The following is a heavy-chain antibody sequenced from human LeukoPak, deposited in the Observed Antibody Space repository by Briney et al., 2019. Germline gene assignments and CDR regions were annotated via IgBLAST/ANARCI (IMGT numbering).Heavy chain of an antibody. CDR1: GDSVSSNSAA. D-gene: IGHD6-13*01. CDR2: TYYRSKRYN. CDR3: ARDPYGSSSWYRWFDP. J-gene: IGHJ5*02. V-gene: IGHV6-1*01. Sequence: SQTLSLTCVISGDSVSSNSAAWNWIRQSPSRGLEWLGRTYYRSKRYNDYAVSVKSRITINPDTSKNQFSLQLNSVTPEDTAVYYCARDPYGSSSWYRWFDPWGQGTLVTVSS.